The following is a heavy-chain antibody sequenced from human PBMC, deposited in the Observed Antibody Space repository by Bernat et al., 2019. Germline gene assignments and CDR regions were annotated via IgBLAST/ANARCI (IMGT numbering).Heavy chain of an antibody. Sequence: QVQLQESGPGLVKASETMSLTCSVSGGSVSGYYWGWIRQPPGKGLEWVAYISNSGSTNYNPSLKSRVTISVDTSKNQFSLRLSSVTAADTAVYYCARGGTWGDFCDFWGQGTLVTVSS. J-gene: IGHJ4*02. CDR3: ARGGTWGDFCDF. CDR2: ISNSGST. V-gene: IGHV4-59*02. D-gene: IGHD2-8*02. CDR1: GGSVSGYY.